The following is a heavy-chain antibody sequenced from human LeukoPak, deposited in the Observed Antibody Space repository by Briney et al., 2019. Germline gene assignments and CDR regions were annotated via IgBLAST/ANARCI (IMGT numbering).Heavy chain of an antibody. CDR1: GFTFSSYA. CDR2: ISYDGSNK. D-gene: IGHD4-23*01. Sequence: GGSLRLSCAASGFTFSSYAIHWVRQAPGKGLEWVAVISYDGSNKYYADSVKGRFTISRDNSKNTLYLQMNSLRAEDTAVYYCARAIYGGNSGGHYWGQGTLVTVSS. V-gene: IGHV3-30-3*01. CDR3: ARAIYGGNSGGHY. J-gene: IGHJ4*02.